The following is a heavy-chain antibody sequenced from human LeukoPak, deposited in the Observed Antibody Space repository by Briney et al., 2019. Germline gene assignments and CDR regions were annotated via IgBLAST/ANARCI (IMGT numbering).Heavy chain of an antibody. CDR2: ISYDGSNK. D-gene: IGHD3-3*01. V-gene: IGHV3-30*18. CDR1: GLTFSSYG. CDR3: AKDWSGGWALDY. J-gene: IGHJ4*02. Sequence: PGGSLRLSCAASGLTFSSYGMHWVRQAPGKGLEWVAVISYDGSNKYYADSVKGRFTISRDNSKNTLYLQMNSLRAEDTAVYYCAKDWSGGWALDYWGQGTLVTVSS.